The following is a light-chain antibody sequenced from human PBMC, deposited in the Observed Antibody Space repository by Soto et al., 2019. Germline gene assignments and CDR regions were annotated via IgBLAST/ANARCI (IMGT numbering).Light chain of an antibody. Sequence: QSVLAQPASVSGSPGQSMTISCTGSSSDVGGYHYVSWYQHHPGKAPKLIIYEVTHRPAGISDRFSAPKSGNTASLTISGLQAEDEADYYCNSLRVNHLYVFGSGTKVTVL. V-gene: IGLV2-14*01. CDR2: EVT. CDR1: SSDVGGYHY. J-gene: IGLJ1*01. CDR3: NSLRVNHLYV.